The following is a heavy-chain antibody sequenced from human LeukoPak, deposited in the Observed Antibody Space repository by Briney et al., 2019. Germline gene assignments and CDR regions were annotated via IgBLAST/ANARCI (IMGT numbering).Heavy chain of an antibody. CDR2: INHSGST. CDR1: GGSFSGYY. V-gene: IGHV4-34*01. D-gene: IGHD4-11*01. J-gene: IGHJ6*02. CDR3: ARVSDYSNYGMDV. Sequence: NPSETLSLTCAVYGGSFSGYYWSWIRQPPGKGLEWIGEINHSGSTNYNPSLKSRVTISVDTSKNQFSLKLSSVTAADTAVYYCARVSDYSNYGMDVWGQGTTVTVSS.